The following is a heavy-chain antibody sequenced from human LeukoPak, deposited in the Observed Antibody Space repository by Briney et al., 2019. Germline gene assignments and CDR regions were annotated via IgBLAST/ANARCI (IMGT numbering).Heavy chain of an antibody. V-gene: IGHV3-9*01. CDR1: GFTFDDYA. CDR2: ISWNSGSI. CDR3: AKELLHYDILTGTTPYYYYGMDV. Sequence: PGGSLRVSCAASGFTFDDYAMHWVRQAPGKGLEWVSGISWNSGSIGYADSVKGRFTISRDNAKNSLYLQMNSLRAEDTALYYCAKELLHYDILTGTTPYYYYGMDVWGQGTTVTVSS. J-gene: IGHJ6*02. D-gene: IGHD3-9*01.